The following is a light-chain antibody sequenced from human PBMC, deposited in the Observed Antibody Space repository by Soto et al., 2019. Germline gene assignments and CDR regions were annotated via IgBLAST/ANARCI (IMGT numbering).Light chain of an antibody. J-gene: IGLJ2*01. CDR3: AAWDDSRDIRV. Sequence: QAVVTQPPSASGTPGQRVTISCSGSSSNVGSNTVNCYRQLPGTTPNLLIYSNNQRPSGVPDRFSGSKSGTSASLAISGLQSEDEADYYCAAWDDSRDIRVFGGGTKVTVL. CDR1: SSNVGSNT. V-gene: IGLV1-44*01. CDR2: SNN.